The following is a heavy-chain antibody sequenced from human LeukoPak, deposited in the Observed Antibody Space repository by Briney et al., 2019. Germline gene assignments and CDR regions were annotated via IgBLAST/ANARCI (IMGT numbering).Heavy chain of an antibody. CDR3: ARGSHSYGYGL. J-gene: IGHJ4*02. V-gene: IGHV3-9*01. Sequence: GGSLRLSCAASGFTFDDYAMHWVRQAPGKGLEWVSGISWNSGSIGYADSVKGRFTISRDNAKNSLYLQMNSLRAEDTAVYYCARGSHSYGYGLWGQGTLVTVSS. CDR1: GFTFDDYA. D-gene: IGHD5-18*01. CDR2: ISWNSGSI.